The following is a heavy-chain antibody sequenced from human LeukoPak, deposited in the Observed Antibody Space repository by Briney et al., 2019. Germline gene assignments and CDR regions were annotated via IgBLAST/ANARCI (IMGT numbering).Heavy chain of an antibody. D-gene: IGHD3-22*01. CDR1: GYTFTSYY. CDR3: ARESPDSSGYLRAFDI. Sequence: AASVKVSCKASGYTFTSYYMHWVRQAPGQGLEWMGIINPSGGSTSYAQKFQGRVTITADKSTSTAYMELSSLRSEDTAVYYCARESPDSSGYLRAFDIWGQGTMVTVSS. CDR2: INPSGGST. V-gene: IGHV1-46*01. J-gene: IGHJ3*02.